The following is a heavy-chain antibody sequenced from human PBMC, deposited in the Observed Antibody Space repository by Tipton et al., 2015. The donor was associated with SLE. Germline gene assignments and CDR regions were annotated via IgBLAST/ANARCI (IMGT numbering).Heavy chain of an antibody. CDR3: ARVSIMATIEY. J-gene: IGHJ4*02. D-gene: IGHD5-12*01. CDR1: GYSISSGYY. CDR2: IYHSGST. Sequence: TLSLTCAVSGYSISSGYYWGWIRQPPGKGLEWIGSIYHSGSTYYNPPLKSRVTISVDTSKNQFSLKLSSVTAADTAVYYCARVSIMATIEYWGQGTLVTVSS. V-gene: IGHV4-38-2*01.